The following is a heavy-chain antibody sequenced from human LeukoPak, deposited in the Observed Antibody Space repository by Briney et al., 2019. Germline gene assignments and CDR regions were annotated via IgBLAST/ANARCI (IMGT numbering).Heavy chain of an antibody. CDR3: AAEIYGGNTDCCTFDF. Sequence: SVKVSCKASGFTFSNSAIQWVRQARGQRLEWIGWIGVAGGNTNYAQTLQGRIAITRDMSTSTAYMELTSLRSDDTAVYYCAAEIYGGNTDCCTFDFWGPGTPVTVSS. D-gene: IGHD4-23*01. V-gene: IGHV1-58*02. CDR1: GFTFSNSA. J-gene: IGHJ3*01. CDR2: IGVAGGNT.